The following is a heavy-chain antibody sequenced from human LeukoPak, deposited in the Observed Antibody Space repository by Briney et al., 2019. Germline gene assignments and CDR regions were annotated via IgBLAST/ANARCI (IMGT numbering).Heavy chain of an antibody. J-gene: IGHJ5*02. CDR3: ARVGGLNWFDP. Sequence: GGSLRLSCAASGFTFSSNSMNWVRQAPGKGLVWVSRINSDGSSTSYADSVKGRFTISRDNAKNTLYLQMNSLRAEDTAVYYCARVGGLNWFDPWGQGTLVTVSS. CDR2: INSDGSST. CDR1: GFTFSSNS. V-gene: IGHV3-74*01. D-gene: IGHD3/OR15-3a*01.